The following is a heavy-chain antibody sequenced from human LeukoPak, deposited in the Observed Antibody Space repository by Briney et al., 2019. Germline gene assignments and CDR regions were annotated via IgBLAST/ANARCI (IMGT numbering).Heavy chain of an antibody. Sequence: GGSLRLSCTTSGFPFRNYSMNWVRQAPGRGLQRVSAISASGRTTKYADPVKGRFTISRDNSRNTLYLHIDSLRPDDTALYFCAKDDAGFGEDFDSWGQGTLVIVSS. J-gene: IGHJ4*02. CDR1: GFPFRNYS. CDR2: ISASGRTT. CDR3: AKDDAGFGEDFDS. D-gene: IGHD3-10*01. V-gene: IGHV3-23*01.